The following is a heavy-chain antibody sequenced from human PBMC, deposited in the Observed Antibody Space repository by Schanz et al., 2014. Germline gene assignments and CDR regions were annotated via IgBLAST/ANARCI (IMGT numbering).Heavy chain of an antibody. J-gene: IGHJ3*02. CDR2: ISGDGTTT. Sequence: DVQLVESGGGLVQPGGSLRLSCAASGFTFSVYWMHWVRQPPGEGLVSVSRISGDGTTTSYADSVKGRFTISRDNAQNSLFLQMNSLRVEDTAVYYCARSYHDDDDYTRALDMWGQGTMVTVSS. CDR3: ARSYHDDDDYTRALDM. V-gene: IGHV3-74*01. D-gene: IGHD3-16*01. CDR1: GFTFSVYW.